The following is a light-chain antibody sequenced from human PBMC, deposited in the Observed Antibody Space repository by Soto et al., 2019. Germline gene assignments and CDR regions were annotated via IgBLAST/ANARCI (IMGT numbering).Light chain of an antibody. CDR3: QQYNNWPPLT. CDR2: RAS. V-gene: IGKV3-15*01. CDR1: QSVSSD. J-gene: IGKJ4*01. Sequence: EIVMTQSPATLSVSRGERATLSCRASQSVSSDLAWYQQKPGQAPRLLIYRASTRATGIPAGFSGSGYGTEFTLTISSLQSEDSAVYYCQQYNNWPPLTFGGGTKVEIK.